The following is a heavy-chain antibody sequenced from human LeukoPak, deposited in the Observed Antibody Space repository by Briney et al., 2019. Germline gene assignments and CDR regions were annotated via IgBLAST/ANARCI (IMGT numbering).Heavy chain of an antibody. CDR2: ISYDGSNK. CDR3: AKDTLLNNHIVVVPAAMYYYYYGMDV. V-gene: IGHV3-30*18. Sequence: PGGSLRLSCAASGFTFSSYGMHWVRQAPGKGLEWVAVISYDGSNKYYADSVKGRFTISRDNSKNTLYLQMNSLRAEDTAVYYCAKDTLLNNHIVVVPAAMYYYYYGMDVWGQGTTVTVSS. CDR1: GFTFSSYG. D-gene: IGHD2-2*01. J-gene: IGHJ6*02.